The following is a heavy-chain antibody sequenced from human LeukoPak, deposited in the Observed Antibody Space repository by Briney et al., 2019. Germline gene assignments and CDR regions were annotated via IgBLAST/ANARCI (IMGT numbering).Heavy chain of an antibody. Sequence: PSQTLSLTCTVSGGSISSGDYYWSWIRQPPGRGLEWIVYIYYSGSTYYNPSLKSRVTISVDTSKNQFSLKLSSVTAADTAVYYCARDPITMVRGLVNYGMDVWGKGTTVTVSS. V-gene: IGHV4-30-4*01. CDR2: IYYSGST. CDR3: ARDPITMVRGLVNYGMDV. J-gene: IGHJ6*04. CDR1: GGSISSGDYY. D-gene: IGHD3-10*01.